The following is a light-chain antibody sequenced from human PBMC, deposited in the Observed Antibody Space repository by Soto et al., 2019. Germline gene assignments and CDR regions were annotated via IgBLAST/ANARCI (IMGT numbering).Light chain of an antibody. CDR2: EVS. CDR1: SSDVGGYNY. Sequence: QSALTQQASVSGSPGQSITISCTGTSSDVGGYNYVSWYQQHPGKAPKLMIYEVSNRPSRVSNRFSGSKSGNTASLTISGLQAEDEADYYCSSYTRSSTSYVFGTGPKVTVL. V-gene: IGLV2-14*01. CDR3: SSYTRSSTSYV. J-gene: IGLJ1*01.